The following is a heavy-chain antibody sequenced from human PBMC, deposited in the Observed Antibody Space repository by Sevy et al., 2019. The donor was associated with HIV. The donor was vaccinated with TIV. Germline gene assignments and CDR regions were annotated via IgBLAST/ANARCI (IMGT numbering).Heavy chain of an antibody. CDR2: IKSKTNGGTT. V-gene: IGHV3-15*01. CDR3: TTDLEYQLERYYFNY. CDR1: EFIFTNAW. Sequence: GGSLRLSCAASEFIFTNAWMSWVRQAPGKGLEWVGSIKSKTNGGTTDYAAPVEGRFTISRDDSKKTLYLQMNSLKTEDTAVYYCTTDLEYQLERYYFNYWGQRTLVTVSS. D-gene: IGHD2-2*01. J-gene: IGHJ4*02.